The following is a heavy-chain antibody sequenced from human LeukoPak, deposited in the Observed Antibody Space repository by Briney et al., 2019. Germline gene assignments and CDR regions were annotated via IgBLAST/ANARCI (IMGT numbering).Heavy chain of an antibody. J-gene: IGHJ5*02. CDR2: IIPIFGTA. Sequence: ASVKVSCKASGGTFSSYAISWVRQAPGQGLEWMGGIIPIFGTANYAQKFQGRVTITADESTSTAYMELSSLRSEDTAVYYCARDSLGYPINNWFDPWGQGTLVTVSS. V-gene: IGHV1-69*13. CDR3: ARDSLGYPINNWFDP. D-gene: IGHD5-18*01. CDR1: GGTFSSYA.